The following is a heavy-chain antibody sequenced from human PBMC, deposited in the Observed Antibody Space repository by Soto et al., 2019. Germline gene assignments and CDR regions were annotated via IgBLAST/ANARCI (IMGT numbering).Heavy chain of an antibody. V-gene: IGHV4-4*02. Sequence: PSETLSLTCAVSGGSISSINWWSWIRQPPGKGLEWIGEIYHSGSPNYNPTLKSRVTISVDKSKNQFSLKLNSVTAADTAVYYCARASPRGVVVLIDYWGQGTLVTVSS. CDR1: GGSISSINW. D-gene: IGHD3-22*01. CDR2: IYHSGSP. CDR3: ARASPRGVVVLIDY. J-gene: IGHJ4*02.